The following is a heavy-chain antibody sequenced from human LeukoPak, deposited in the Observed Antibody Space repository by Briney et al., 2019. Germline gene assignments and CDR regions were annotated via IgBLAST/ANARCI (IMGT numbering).Heavy chain of an antibody. Sequence: GGSLRLSCAASGFAVSSNYMSWVRQAPGKGLEWVSYISSTSSTIYYADSVKGRFTISRDNAKNSLYLQMNSLRAEDTAVYYCARVGAGNDRGMDVWGQGTTVTVSS. CDR3: ARVGAGNDRGMDV. D-gene: IGHD1-1*01. V-gene: IGHV3-11*01. J-gene: IGHJ6*02. CDR2: ISSTSSTI. CDR1: GFAVSSNY.